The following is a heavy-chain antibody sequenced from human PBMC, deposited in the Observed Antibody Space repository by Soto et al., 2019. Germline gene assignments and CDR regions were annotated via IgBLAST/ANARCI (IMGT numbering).Heavy chain of an antibody. V-gene: IGHV1-69*13. CDR3: AKSYYDSSGYYQDGYYYYYGMDV. D-gene: IGHD3-22*01. J-gene: IGHJ6*02. Sequence: ASVKVSCKASGGTFSSYAISWVRQAPGQGLEWMGGIIPIFGTANYAQKFQGRVTITADESTSTAYMELSSLRSEDTAVYYCAKSYYDSSGYYQDGYYYYYGMDVSGQGTTVTVSS. CDR1: GGTFSSYA. CDR2: IIPIFGTA.